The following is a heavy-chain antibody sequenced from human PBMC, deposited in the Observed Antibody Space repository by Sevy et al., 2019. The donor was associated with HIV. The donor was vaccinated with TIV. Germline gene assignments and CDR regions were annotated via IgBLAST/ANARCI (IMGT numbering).Heavy chain of an antibody. D-gene: IGHD1-26*01. CDR1: GGSITSLY. CDR2: IYYNGHI. J-gene: IGHJ4*02. V-gene: IGHV4-59*08. CDR3: AGENAWGRGYS. Sequence: SETLSLTCTVSGGSITSLYWNWIRQPPGKGLEWIANIYYNGHINYNPSLKSRVTLSLVTSKNQLSLRLCSVTAADTAMYYCAGENAWGRGYSWGQGTLVTVSS.